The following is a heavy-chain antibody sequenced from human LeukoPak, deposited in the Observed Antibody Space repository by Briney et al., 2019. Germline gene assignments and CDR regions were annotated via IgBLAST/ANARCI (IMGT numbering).Heavy chain of an antibody. J-gene: IGHJ4*02. CDR2: IYSGGST. CDR3: AKEGAAKIAARLDC. CDR1: EFSVGSNY. D-gene: IGHD6-6*01. V-gene: IGHV3-66*01. Sequence: PGGSLRLSCAASEFSVGSNYMTWVRQAPGKGLEWVSLIYSGGSTYYADSVKGRFTISRDNSKNTLYLQMNSLRAEDTALYYCAKEGAAKIAARLDCWGQGTLVTVSS.